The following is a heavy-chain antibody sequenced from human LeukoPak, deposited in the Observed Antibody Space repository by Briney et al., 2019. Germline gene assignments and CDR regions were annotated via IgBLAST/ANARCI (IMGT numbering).Heavy chain of an antibody. D-gene: IGHD6-19*01. CDR2: ISAYNGNT. CDR1: GYTYTSYG. CDR3: ARDDSSGPGY. J-gene: IGHJ4*02. V-gene: IGHV1-18*01. Sequence: ASVKVSCKATGYTYTSYGISWLRQAPGQGREGMGWISAYNGNTNYAQKLQGRVTMTTDTSTSTAYMKLRSLRSDDAAVYYCARDDSSGPGYWGQGTLVTVSS.